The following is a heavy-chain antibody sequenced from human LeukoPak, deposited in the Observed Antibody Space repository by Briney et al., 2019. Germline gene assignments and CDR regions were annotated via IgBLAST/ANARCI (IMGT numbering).Heavy chain of an antibody. CDR2: ISGSGGST. CDR1: GFTFSDYY. CDR3: AKDWPYGDSAFDI. J-gene: IGHJ3*02. D-gene: IGHD4-17*01. V-gene: IGHV3-23*01. Sequence: GGSLRLSCAASGFTFSDYYMSWIRQAPGKGLEWVSAISGSGGSTYYADSVKGRFTISRDNSKNTLYLQMNSLRAEDTAVYYCAKDWPYGDSAFDIWGQGTMVTVSS.